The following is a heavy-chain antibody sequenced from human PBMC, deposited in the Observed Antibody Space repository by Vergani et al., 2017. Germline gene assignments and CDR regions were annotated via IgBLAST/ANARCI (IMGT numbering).Heavy chain of an antibody. Sequence: QAQLVQSGAEVKKPGASVKVSCRAPGHTFSNYYMYWVRQAPGLGLEWMGIINPSDGSARYAQKFQGRVTLTRDTSTSTVYMNLRSLRSEDTAVYYCTRAWAYGSGNTYYYYGMDVWGQGTTVTVSS. D-gene: IGHD3-10*01. CDR1: GHTFSNYY. CDR3: TRAWAYGSGNTYYYYGMDV. CDR2: INPSDGSA. J-gene: IGHJ6*02. V-gene: IGHV1-46*03.